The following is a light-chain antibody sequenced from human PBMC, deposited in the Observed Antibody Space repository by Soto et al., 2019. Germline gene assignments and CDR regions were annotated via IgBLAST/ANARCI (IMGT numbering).Light chain of an antibody. J-gene: IGKJ4*01. CDR3: QQSYRAPALT. CDR2: AAS. CDR1: ESISTF. Sequence: DIPMTQSPSSLSASVGDRVTITCRASESISTFLNWYQQKPGKAPRLLIYAASSLQSGVPLRFSGSGSGTDFSLTISSLQREDFATYYCQQSYRAPALTFGGGTKVEIK. V-gene: IGKV1-39*01.